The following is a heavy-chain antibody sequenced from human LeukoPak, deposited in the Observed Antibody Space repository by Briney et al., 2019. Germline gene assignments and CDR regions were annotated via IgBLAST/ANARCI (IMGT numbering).Heavy chain of an antibody. CDR2: IWYDGSNK. V-gene: IGHV3-33*01. CDR3: ARDNLINCSSTSCYVLGYYYYYGMDV. J-gene: IGHJ6*02. D-gene: IGHD2-2*01. CDR1: GFTFSSYG. Sequence: GGSLRLSCAASGFTFSSYGMHWVRQAPGKGLEWVAVIWYDGSNKYYADSVKGRFTISRDNSKNTLYLQMNSLRAEDTAVYYCARDNLINCSSTSCYVLGYYYYYGMDVWGQGTTVTVSS.